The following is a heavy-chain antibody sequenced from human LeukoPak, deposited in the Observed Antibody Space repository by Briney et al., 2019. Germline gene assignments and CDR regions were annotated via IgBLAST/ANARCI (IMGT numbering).Heavy chain of an antibody. J-gene: IGHJ4*02. CDR2: INPNSGGT. Sequence: ASVKVSCKASGYIFTDYYIHWVRQAPGQGLEWMGWINPNSGGTNYAQKFQGRVTMTRDTSISTAYMELSRLRSDDTAVYYCANLDYDSSGYGDYWGQGTLVTVSS. D-gene: IGHD3-22*01. CDR3: ANLDYDSSGYGDY. V-gene: IGHV1-2*02. CDR1: GYIFTDYY.